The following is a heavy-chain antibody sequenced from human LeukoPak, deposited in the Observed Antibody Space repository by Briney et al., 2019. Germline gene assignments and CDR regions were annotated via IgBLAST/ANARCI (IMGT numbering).Heavy chain of an antibody. Sequence: SETLSLTCTVSGDSITSYYWSWIRQPAGKALEWIGRISSGGTTKTNPSLSSRVTMSVDTSKNQFSLKLNSVTAADTAVYYCARGGYYCSSASCYAWFDPWGQGTLVTVSS. D-gene: IGHD2-2*01. J-gene: IGHJ5*02. CDR3: ARGGYYCSSASCYAWFDP. CDR1: GDSITSYY. CDR2: ISSGGTT. V-gene: IGHV4-4*07.